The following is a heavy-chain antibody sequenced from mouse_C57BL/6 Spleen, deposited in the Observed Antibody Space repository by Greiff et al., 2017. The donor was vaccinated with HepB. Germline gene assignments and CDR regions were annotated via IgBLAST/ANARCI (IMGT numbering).Heavy chain of an antibody. Sequence: VKSVESGAELVKPGASVKMSCKASGYTFTTYPIEWMKQNHGKSLEWIGNFHPYNDDTKYNEKFKGKATLTVEKSSSTVYLELSRLTSDDSAVYYCARSHYYGSSTFAYWGQGTLVTVSA. CDR3: ARSHYYGSSTFAY. J-gene: IGHJ3*01. CDR2: FHPYNDDT. V-gene: IGHV1-47*01. D-gene: IGHD1-1*01. CDR1: GYTFTTYP.